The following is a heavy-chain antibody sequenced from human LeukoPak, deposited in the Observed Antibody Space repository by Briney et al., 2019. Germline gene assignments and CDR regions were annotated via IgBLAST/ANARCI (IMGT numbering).Heavy chain of an antibody. D-gene: IGHD6-19*01. V-gene: IGHV3-64*02. CDR2: IITNGDRT. Sequence: PGGSLRLSCGASGFTFSNSAMYWVRQAPGKGLEFVSVIITNGDRTYYADSVKGRFTISRDNSKNTLYLQMGSLRADDMAVYYCARGVGISSSGWYDTIDYWGQGALVTISS. CDR3: ARGVGISSSGWYDTIDY. CDR1: GFTFSNSA. J-gene: IGHJ4*02.